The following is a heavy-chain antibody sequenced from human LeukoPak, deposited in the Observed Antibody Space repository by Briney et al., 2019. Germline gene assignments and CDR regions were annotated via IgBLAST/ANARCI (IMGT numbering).Heavy chain of an antibody. CDR1: GFTFSSYG. CDR3: ARAGFDSSGYYPFDY. D-gene: IGHD3-22*01. J-gene: IGHJ4*02. CDR2: INWNGGST. V-gene: IGHV3-20*04. Sequence: GGSLRLSCAASGFTFSSYGMSWVRQAPGKGLEWVSGINWNGGSTGYADSVKGRFTISRDNAKNSLYLQMNSLRAEDTAVYYCARAGFDSSGYYPFDYWGQGTLVTVSS.